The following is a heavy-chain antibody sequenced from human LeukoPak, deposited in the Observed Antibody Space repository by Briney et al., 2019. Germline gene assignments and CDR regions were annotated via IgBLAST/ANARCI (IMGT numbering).Heavy chain of an antibody. CDR1: GYSISSGYY. J-gene: IGHJ5*02. Sequence: SETLSLTCTVSGYSISSGYYWGWIRQPPGKGLEWIGSIYHSGSTYYNPSLKSRVTISVDTSKNQFSLKLSSVTAADTAVYYCARDRASPAADQGHWFDPWGQGTLVTVSS. V-gene: IGHV4-38-2*02. D-gene: IGHD6-13*01. CDR3: ARDRASPAADQGHWFDP. CDR2: IYHSGST.